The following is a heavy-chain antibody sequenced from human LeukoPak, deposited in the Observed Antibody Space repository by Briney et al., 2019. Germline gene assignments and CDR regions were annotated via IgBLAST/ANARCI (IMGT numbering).Heavy chain of an antibody. CDR2: IYYSGNT. CDR3: VRDPSSISSDDY. CDR1: GDSIRSSRYY. Sequence: SETLSLTCTVSGDSIRSSRYYWGWIRQPPGKGLEWIGTIYYSGNTYYNPSLKSRVTISVDMSKNQISLRLSSVTAADTAVYYCVRDPSSISSDDYWGQGTLVTVSP. V-gene: IGHV4-39*07. J-gene: IGHJ4*02. D-gene: IGHD2-2*01.